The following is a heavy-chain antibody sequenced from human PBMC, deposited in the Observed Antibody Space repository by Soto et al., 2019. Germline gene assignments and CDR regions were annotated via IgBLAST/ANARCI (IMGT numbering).Heavy chain of an antibody. Sequence: QVQLVQSGAEVKRPGASVKVSCKASGYTFTTYYMHWVRQAPGQGLEWLGIINPNGGSTTYAQKFQGKVTMTRDTSTSTVYLELSSLRSEDTAVYYCARAAYCSGGTGFHGNCDYWGQGTLVTVSA. J-gene: IGHJ4*02. V-gene: IGHV1-46*01. CDR1: GYTFTTYY. CDR3: ARAAYCSGGTGFHGNCDY. D-gene: IGHD2-15*01. CDR2: INPNGGST.